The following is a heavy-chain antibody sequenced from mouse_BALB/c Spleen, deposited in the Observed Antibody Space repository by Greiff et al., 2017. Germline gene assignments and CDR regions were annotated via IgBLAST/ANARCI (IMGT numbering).Heavy chain of an antibody. V-gene: IGHV3-2*02. D-gene: IGHD2-3*01. Sequence: EVMLVESGPGLVKPSQSLSLTCTVTGYSITSDYAWNWIRQFPGNKLEWMGYISYSGSTSYNPSLKSRISITRDTSKNQFFLRLNSVTTEDTATYYCARDGYFAWFAYWGQGTLVTVSA. CDR3: ARDGYFAWFAY. CDR1: GYSITSDYA. J-gene: IGHJ3*01. CDR2: ISYSGST.